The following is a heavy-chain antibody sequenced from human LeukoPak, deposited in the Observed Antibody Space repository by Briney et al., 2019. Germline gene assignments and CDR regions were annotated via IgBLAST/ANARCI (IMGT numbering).Heavy chain of an antibody. D-gene: IGHD3-22*01. CDR1: GFTFSSYS. Sequence: PGXSLRLSCAASGFTFSSYSMNWVRQAPGKGLEWVSYISSSSSTIYYADSVKGRFTISRDNAKNSLYLQMNSLRAEDTAVYYCARNYYYDSSGYFDYWGQGTLVTVSS. CDR3: ARNYYYDSSGYFDY. J-gene: IGHJ4*02. V-gene: IGHV3-48*01. CDR2: ISSSSSTI.